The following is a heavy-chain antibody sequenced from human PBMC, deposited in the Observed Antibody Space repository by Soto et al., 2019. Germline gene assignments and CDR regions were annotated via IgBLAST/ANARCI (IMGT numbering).Heavy chain of an antibody. Sequence: ASVKVSCKASGGTFSSYAISWVRQAPGQGLEWMGGIIPIFGTANYAQKFQGRVTITADESTSTAYMELSSLRSEDTAVYYCATAPLKTEAVYYFDYWGQGTLVTVSS. CDR2: IIPIFGTA. CDR3: ATAPLKTEAVYYFDY. D-gene: IGHD1-1*01. CDR1: GGTFSSYA. J-gene: IGHJ4*02. V-gene: IGHV1-69*13.